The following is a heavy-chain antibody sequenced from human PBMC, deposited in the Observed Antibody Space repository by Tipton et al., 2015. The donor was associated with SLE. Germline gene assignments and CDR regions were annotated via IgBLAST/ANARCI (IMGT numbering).Heavy chain of an antibody. CDR3: AESGGWYP. Sequence: QLVQSGAEVKPSETLSLTCTVSGGSISSSSYYWGWIRQPPGKGLEWIGSIYYSGSTYYNPSLKSRVTISVDTSKNQFSLKLSSVTAADTAVYYCAESGGWYPWGQGTLVTVSS. J-gene: IGHJ5*02. D-gene: IGHD6-19*01. CDR1: GGSISSSSYY. V-gene: IGHV4-39*01. CDR2: IYYSGST.